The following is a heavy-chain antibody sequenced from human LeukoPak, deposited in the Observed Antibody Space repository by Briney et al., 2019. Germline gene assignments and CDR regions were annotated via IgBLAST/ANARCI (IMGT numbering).Heavy chain of an antibody. J-gene: IGHJ3*02. Sequence: PSETLSLTCTVSGGSVSSGSYYWSWIRQPPGKGLEWIGYIYYSGSTNYNPSLKSRVTISVDTSKNQFSLKLSSMTAADTAVYYCARDLPAYCSGGSCYSFAFDIWGQGTMVTVSS. V-gene: IGHV4-61*01. D-gene: IGHD2-15*01. CDR1: GGSVSSGSYY. CDR2: IYYSGST. CDR3: ARDLPAYCSGGSCYSFAFDI.